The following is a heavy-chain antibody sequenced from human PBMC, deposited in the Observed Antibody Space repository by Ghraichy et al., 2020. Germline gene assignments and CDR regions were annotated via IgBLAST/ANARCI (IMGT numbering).Heavy chain of an antibody. D-gene: IGHD3-22*01. CDR2: MHHGGNT. J-gene: IGHJ5*02. V-gene: IGHV4-4*02. CDR3: ARVPCCPSGFSDSSGYYWEKRWFDP. CDR1: GASISSSDW. Sequence: SETLSLTCAVSGASISSSDWWTWVRQPPGKGLEWLAEMHHGGNTNYNPSIRSRVTISLDKSRNLLSLNVKSVTAADTAVYFCARVPCCPSGFSDSSGYYWEKRWFDPWGRGTLVTVAS.